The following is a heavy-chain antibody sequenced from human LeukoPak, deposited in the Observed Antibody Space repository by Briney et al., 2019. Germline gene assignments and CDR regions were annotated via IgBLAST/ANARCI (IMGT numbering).Heavy chain of an antibody. V-gene: IGHV4-31*03. D-gene: IGHD4-17*01. CDR1: DDSLISGTYY. Sequence: SQTLSLTCTVSDDSLISGTYYWNWIRQYPGKGLEWVGYIHFTGSTDYSPSLKSWGTISVDKSKNHFSLNVNSVTAADTAVYYCARATTATTGFGYFDSWGQGALVTVSS. CDR2: IHFTGST. CDR3: ARATTATTGFGYFDS. J-gene: IGHJ4*02.